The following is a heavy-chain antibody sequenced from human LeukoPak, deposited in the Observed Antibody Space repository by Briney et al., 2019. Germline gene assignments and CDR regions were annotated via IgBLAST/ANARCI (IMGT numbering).Heavy chain of an antibody. D-gene: IGHD6-13*01. CDR3: ARGESSNWSFDY. J-gene: IGHJ4*02. CDR1: GGSVSSGSYS. V-gene: IGHV4-61*01. CDR2: IYYSGSS. Sequence: SDTLSLTSTGSGGSVSSGSYSWSSIRQPPGKGLNWIGYIYYSGSSNYNPSLMSRVAISVDTSKNQFSLKLGSVTAADAAVYYCARGESSNWSFDYWGQGTLVTVSS.